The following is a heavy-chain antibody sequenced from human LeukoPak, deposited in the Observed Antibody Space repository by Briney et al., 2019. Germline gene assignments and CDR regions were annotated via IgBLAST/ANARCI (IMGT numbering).Heavy chain of an antibody. D-gene: IGHD2-2*01. J-gene: IGHJ5*02. CDR1: GVSISSYY. V-gene: IGHV4-59*01. CDR3: ARARYQRSSVDP. Sequence: SETLSLTCTVSGVSISSYYWSWIRQPPGKGLERIGYIYYSASTNYNPSLKSRVTISVDTSKNQFSLKLSSVTAADTAVYYCARARYQRSSVDPWGQGTLVTVSS. CDR2: IYYSAST.